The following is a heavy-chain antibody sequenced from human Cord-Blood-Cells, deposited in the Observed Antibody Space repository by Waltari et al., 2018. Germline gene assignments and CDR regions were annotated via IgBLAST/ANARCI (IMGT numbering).Heavy chain of an antibody. CDR2: IYYSGST. J-gene: IGHJ4*02. CDR1: GGSISSYY. V-gene: IGHV4-59*01. Sequence: QVQLQESGPGLVKPSETLSLTCTVPGGSISSYYWSWIRQPPGKGLEWIGYIYYSGSTNYNPSLKSRVTISVDTSKNQFSLKLSSVTAADTAVYYCARVRANFFDYWGQGTLVTVSS. D-gene: IGHD3-10*01. CDR3: ARVRANFFDY.